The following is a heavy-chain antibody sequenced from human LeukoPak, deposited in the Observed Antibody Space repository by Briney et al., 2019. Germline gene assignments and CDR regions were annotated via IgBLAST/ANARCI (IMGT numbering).Heavy chain of an antibody. V-gene: IGHV4-39*01. D-gene: IGHD2-15*01. Sequence: PSETLSLTCTVSGCSISRSTYLWGWIRQPPGKGLEWIGSIYYSGSTYQNPSLKSRVTISVDTSKNQFSLKLSSVTAADTAVYYCARMSSSGWGQGTLVTVSS. J-gene: IGHJ4*02. CDR3: ARMSSSG. CDR2: IYYSGST. CDR1: GCSISRSTYL.